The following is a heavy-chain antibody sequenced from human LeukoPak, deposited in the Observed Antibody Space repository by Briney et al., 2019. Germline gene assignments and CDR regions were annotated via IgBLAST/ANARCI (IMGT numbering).Heavy chain of an antibody. CDR3: ARDGEILTGYYQGLIDY. D-gene: IGHD3-9*01. CDR1: GFTFSSYG. V-gene: IGHV3-33*01. J-gene: IGHJ4*02. CDR2: IWYDGSNK. Sequence: GGSLRLSCAASGFTFSSYGMYWVRQAPGKGLEWVAVIWYDGSNKYYADSVKGRFTISRDNSKNTLYLQMNSLRAEDTAVYYCARDGEILTGYYQGLIDYWGQGTLVTVSS.